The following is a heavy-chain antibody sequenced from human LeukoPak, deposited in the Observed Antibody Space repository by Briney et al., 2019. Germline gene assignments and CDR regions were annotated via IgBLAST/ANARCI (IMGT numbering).Heavy chain of an antibody. CDR2: IYTSGST. CDR3: ARAYDFWSPLGY. CDR1: GGSISSGSYY. V-gene: IGHV4-61*02. Sequence: SQTLSLTCTVSGGSISSGSYYWSWIRQPAGKGLEWIGRIYTSGSTNYNPSLKSRVTISTDTTKNQFSLKLSSVTAADTAVYYCARAYDFWSPLGYWGQGTLVTVSS. J-gene: IGHJ4*02. D-gene: IGHD3-3*01.